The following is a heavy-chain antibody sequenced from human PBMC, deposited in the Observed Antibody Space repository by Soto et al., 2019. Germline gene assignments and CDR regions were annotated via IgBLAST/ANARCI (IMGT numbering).Heavy chain of an antibody. CDR3: ARDLGYCSSTSCYSGMDV. CDR1: GFTFSSYW. J-gene: IGHJ6*02. CDR2: INSDGSST. D-gene: IGHD2-2*01. Sequence: GGSLRLSCAASGFTFSSYWMHWVRQAPGKGLVWVSRINSDGSSTSYADSVKGRFTISRDNAKNSLYLQMNSLRAEDTAVYYCARDLGYCSSTSCYSGMDVWGQGTTVTVSS. V-gene: IGHV3-74*01.